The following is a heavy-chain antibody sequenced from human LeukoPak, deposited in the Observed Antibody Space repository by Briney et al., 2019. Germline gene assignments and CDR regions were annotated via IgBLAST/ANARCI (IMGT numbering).Heavy chain of an antibody. CDR1: GFTFNSYE. Sequence: GGSLRLSCAASGFTFNSYEMNWVRQAPGKGLEWVSYISSSGSSIYYADSVKGRFTISRDNAKNSLYLQMNSLRAEDTALYYCARDLRVVITGSFDSWGQGTLVTVSS. D-gene: IGHD3-22*01. V-gene: IGHV3-48*03. CDR3: ARDLRVVITGSFDS. CDR2: ISSSGSSI. J-gene: IGHJ4*02.